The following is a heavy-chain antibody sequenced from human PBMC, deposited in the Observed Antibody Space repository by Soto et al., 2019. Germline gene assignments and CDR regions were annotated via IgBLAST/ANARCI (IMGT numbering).Heavy chain of an antibody. Sequence: PSETLSLTCTVSGGSISIGGYYWSCIRQHPGKGLEWIGYIYYSGSTYYNPSLKSRVTISVDTSKNQFSLKLSSVTAADTAVYYCARDAYCSSTSCSALQDYGMDVWGQGTTVTVSS. CDR1: GGSISIGGYY. J-gene: IGHJ6*02. CDR2: IYYSGST. CDR3: ARDAYCSSTSCSALQDYGMDV. D-gene: IGHD2-2*01. V-gene: IGHV4-31*03.